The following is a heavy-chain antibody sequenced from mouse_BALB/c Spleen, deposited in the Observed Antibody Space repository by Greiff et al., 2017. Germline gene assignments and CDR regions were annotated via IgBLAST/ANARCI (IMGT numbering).Heavy chain of an antibody. CDR2: ISSGGSYT. V-gene: IGHV5-6*02. J-gene: IGHJ4*01. CDR1: GFTFSSYG. CDR3: ARGEDAMDY. Sequence: EVKLMESGGDLVKPGGSLKLSCAASGFTFSSYGMSCVRQTPDKRLEWVATISSGGSYTYYPDSVKGRFTISRDNAKNTLYLQMSSLKSEDTAMYYCARGEDAMDYWGQGTSVTVSS.